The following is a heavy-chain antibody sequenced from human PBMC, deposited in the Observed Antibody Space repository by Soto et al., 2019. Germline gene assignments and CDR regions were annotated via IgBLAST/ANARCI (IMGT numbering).Heavy chain of an antibody. CDR1: GFSFSTYP. Sequence: ESGGGLVQPGGSLRLSCAASGFSFSTYPMVWVRQAPGKRLEAVSSISGSGGKTYYKDSVKGRFTISRDNSKNTVDLQMNSLRPEDTAVYYCAKILSTVTTYYYGMDVWGQGTTVTVSS. CDR2: ISGSGGKT. J-gene: IGHJ6*02. V-gene: IGHV3-23*01. D-gene: IGHD4-17*01. CDR3: AKILSTVTTYYYGMDV.